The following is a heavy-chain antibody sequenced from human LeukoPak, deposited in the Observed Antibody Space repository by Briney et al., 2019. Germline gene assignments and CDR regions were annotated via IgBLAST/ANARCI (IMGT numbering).Heavy chain of an antibody. CDR2: ISSSSTTI. CDR3: AREAAYYDILTVGYYYYMDV. D-gene: IGHD3-9*01. V-gene: IGHV3-48*01. Sequence: GGSLRLSCAASGFTFSSYSMNWVRQAPGKGLEWVSYISSSSTTIYYADSVKGRITISRDNAKNSLYLQMNSVRAEDTAVYYCAREAAYYDILTVGYYYYMDVWGKGTTVTISS. J-gene: IGHJ6*03. CDR1: GFTFSSYS.